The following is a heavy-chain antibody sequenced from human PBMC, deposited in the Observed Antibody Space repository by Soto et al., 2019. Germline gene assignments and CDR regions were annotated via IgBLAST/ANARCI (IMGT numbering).Heavy chain of an antibody. CDR3: ARAVRGSYYDY. CDR1: GGSISRGDYY. Sequence: QVQLHESGPGLVKPSQTLSLTCTVSGGSISRGDYYWSWIRQPPGKGLEWIGYIYYSGSTYYNPSLKSRVTIPVDTSKNQFSLKLSSVTAADTAVYYCARAVRGSYYDYWGQGTLVTVSS. CDR2: IYYSGST. V-gene: IGHV4-30-4*01. D-gene: IGHD1-26*01. J-gene: IGHJ4*02.